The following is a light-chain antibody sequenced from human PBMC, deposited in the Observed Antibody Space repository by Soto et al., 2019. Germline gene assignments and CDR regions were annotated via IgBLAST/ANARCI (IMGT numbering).Light chain of an antibody. Sequence: EIVLTQSPGMLALSPGERATLSCRASQSVSSNLAWYQQKPGQAPRLLIYGASTRATGIPARFSGSGSGTDFTLTISSLEPEDFAVYYCQQYGGSPVTFGQGTRLEIK. J-gene: IGKJ5*01. V-gene: IGKV3-20*01. CDR3: QQYGGSPVT. CDR1: QSVSSN. CDR2: GAS.